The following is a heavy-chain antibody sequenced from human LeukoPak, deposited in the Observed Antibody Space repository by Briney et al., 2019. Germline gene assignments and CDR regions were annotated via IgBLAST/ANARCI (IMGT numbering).Heavy chain of an antibody. CDR3: VTSNWGSPFDY. Sequence: GRSLRLSCAASGFTFDDYAMHWVRQAPGKGLEWVSGISWNSGSIGYADSVKGRFTISRDNAKNSLYLQMNSLRAEDMALYYCVTSNWGSPFDYWGQGTLVTVSS. CDR1: GFTFDDYA. D-gene: IGHD7-27*01. J-gene: IGHJ4*02. V-gene: IGHV3-9*03. CDR2: ISWNSGSI.